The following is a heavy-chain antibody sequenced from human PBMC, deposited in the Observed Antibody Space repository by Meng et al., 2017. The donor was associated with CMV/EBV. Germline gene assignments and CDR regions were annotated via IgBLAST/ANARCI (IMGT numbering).Heavy chain of an antibody. J-gene: IGHJ2*01. CDR3: ALKSAPRDPYYDFWSGYYTNWYFDL. D-gene: IGHD3-3*01. Sequence: ASVKVSCKASGYTFTSYDINRVRQATGQGLEWMGWMNPNSGNTGYAQKFQGRVTMTRNTSISTAYMGLSSLRSEDTAVYYCALKSAPRDPYYDFWSGYYTNWYFDLWGRGTLVTVSS. V-gene: IGHV1-8*01. CDR2: MNPNSGNT. CDR1: GYTFTSYD.